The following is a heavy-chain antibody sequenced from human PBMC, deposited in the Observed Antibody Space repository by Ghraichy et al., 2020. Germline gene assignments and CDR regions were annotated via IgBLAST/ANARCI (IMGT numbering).Heavy chain of an antibody. V-gene: IGHV3-23*01. Sequence: GGSLRLSCAASGFTFSSYAISWVRQAPGKGLEWVSAISGSGGSTYYADSVKGRFTISRDNSKNTLYLQMNSLRAEDTAVYYCVKDSRRRYSSSWSSYFDYWGQGTLVTVSS. CDR1: GFTFSSYA. J-gene: IGHJ4*02. D-gene: IGHD6-13*01. CDR2: ISGSGGST. CDR3: VKDSRRRYSSSWSSYFDY.